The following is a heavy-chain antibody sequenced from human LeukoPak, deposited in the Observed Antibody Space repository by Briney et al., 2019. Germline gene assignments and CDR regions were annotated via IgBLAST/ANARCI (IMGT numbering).Heavy chain of an antibody. CDR3: AKDRSAGAFDF. CDR2: ISGSGGGT. V-gene: IGHV3-23*01. J-gene: IGHJ3*01. Sequence: GGSLRLSCTASGFTFSSYAMNWVRQAPGKGLEWVSAISGSGGGTYYTDSVKGRFTISRDKSKNTLYLQMNSLRAEDTAVYYCAKDRSAGAFDFWGQGTMVTLSS. CDR1: GFTFSSYA. D-gene: IGHD2-15*01.